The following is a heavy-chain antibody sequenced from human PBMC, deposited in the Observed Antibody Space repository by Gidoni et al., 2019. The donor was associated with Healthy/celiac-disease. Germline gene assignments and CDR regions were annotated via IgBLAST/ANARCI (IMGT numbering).Heavy chain of an antibody. CDR3: AKGRYYYDSSNGDAFDI. D-gene: IGHD3-22*01. V-gene: IGHV3-23*01. Sequence: EVQLLESGGGLVQPGGSLGLSCAASGFSFSSYAMSWVRQAPGKGLEWVSAISGSGDSTYYADSVKGRFTISRDNSKNTLYLQMNSLRAEDTAVYYCAKGRYYYDSSNGDAFDIWGQGTMVTVSS. CDR2: ISGSGDST. CDR1: GFSFSSYA. J-gene: IGHJ3*02.